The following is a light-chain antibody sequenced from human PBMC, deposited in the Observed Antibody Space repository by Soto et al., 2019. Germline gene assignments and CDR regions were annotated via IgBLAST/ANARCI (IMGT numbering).Light chain of an antibody. CDR2: AAS. CDR3: QQSFSTPRT. J-gene: IGKJ1*01. Sequence: DIQMTQSPSSQSASVGDRVTITCRASQSINSYLNWYQQKPGKAPKLLIYAASSLQSGVPSRFSGSGSETDFTLIITSLQPDDFATYYCQQSFSTPRTFGQGTRVDI. V-gene: IGKV1-39*01. CDR1: QSINSY.